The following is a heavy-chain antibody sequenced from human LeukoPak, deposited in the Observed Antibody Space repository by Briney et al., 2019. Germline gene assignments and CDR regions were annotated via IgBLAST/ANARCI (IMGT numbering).Heavy chain of an antibody. CDR2: IDWDDDK. D-gene: IGHD4-17*01. Sequence: SGPALVKPPQTLTLTCTFSGFSLSTSGMRVSWIRQPPGKALEWLARIDWDDDKFCSTSLKTRLTISKDTSKNQVVLTMTNVDPVDTATYYCARLTTSDAFDIWGQGTMVTVSS. V-gene: IGHV2-70*04. CDR1: GFSLSTSGMR. J-gene: IGHJ3*02. CDR3: ARLTTSDAFDI.